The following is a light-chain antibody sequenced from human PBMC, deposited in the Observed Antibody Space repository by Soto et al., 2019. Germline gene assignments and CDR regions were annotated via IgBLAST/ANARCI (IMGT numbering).Light chain of an antibody. CDR1: QSVSSGH. CDR3: YHCCSSPRT. V-gene: IGKV3-20*01. Sequence: EIVLTQSPGTLSLSPGERATLPCRASQSVSSGHLAWYQQKPGQAPRLLIYDASTRATGIPDRFSGSGSGTDFTLTISRLEPEDFAVYYCYHCCSSPRTFGQGTKVEIK. CDR2: DAS. J-gene: IGKJ1*01.